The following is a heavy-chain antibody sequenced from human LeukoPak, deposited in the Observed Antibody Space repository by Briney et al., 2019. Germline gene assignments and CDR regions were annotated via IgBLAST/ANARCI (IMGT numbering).Heavy chain of an antibody. D-gene: IGHD6-19*01. CDR1: GYTFTTYG. CDR3: ARSDSSGRYGGYYYYYMDV. V-gene: IGHV1-18*01. J-gene: IGHJ6*03. Sequence: ASVKVSCKASGYTFTTYGFTWVRQAPGQGVEWMGWISAYNGNTNYAQKLQGRVTMTTDTSTSTAYMEVRSLRSDDTAVYYCARSDSSGRYGGYYYYYMDVWGKGTTVTVSS. CDR2: ISAYNGNT.